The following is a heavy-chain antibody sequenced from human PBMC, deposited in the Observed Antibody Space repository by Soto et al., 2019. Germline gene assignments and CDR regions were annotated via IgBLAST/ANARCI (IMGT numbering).Heavy chain of an antibody. CDR2: IIPIFGTA. D-gene: IGHD3-10*01. J-gene: IGHJ4*02. CDR1: GGPFSSYA. V-gene: IGHV1-69*06. CDR3: ARDLYYYGSGSYYIFDY. Sequence: SVKVSCKASGGPFSSYAISWVRQAPGQGLEWMGGIIPIFGTANYAQKFQGRVTITADKSTSTAYMELSSLRSEDTAVYYCARDLYYYGSGSYYIFDYWGQGTLVTVSS.